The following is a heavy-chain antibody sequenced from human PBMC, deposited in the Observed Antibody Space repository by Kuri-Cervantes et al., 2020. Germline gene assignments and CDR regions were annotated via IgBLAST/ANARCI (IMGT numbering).Heavy chain of an antibody. Sequence: ASVKVSCKASGYTFTSYDINWVRQATGRGLEWMGWMNPNSGNTGYAQKFQGRVTMTRNTSISTAYMELSSLRSEDTAVYYCARGRYYDILTGYYQLERFDPWGQGTLVTVSS. J-gene: IGHJ5*02. CDR1: GYTFTSYD. CDR2: MNPNSGNT. D-gene: IGHD3-9*01. CDR3: ARGRYYDILTGYYQLERFDP. V-gene: IGHV1-8*01.